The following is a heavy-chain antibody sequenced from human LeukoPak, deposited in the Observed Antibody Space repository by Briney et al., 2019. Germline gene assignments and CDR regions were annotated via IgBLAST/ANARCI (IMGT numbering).Heavy chain of an antibody. J-gene: IGHJ4*02. CDR2: INEEGSQK. V-gene: IGHV3-7*01. CDR1: GFTFSDYW. Sequence: PGGSLRLSCAASGFTFSDYWMTWVRQAPGKGLEWVANINEEGSQKYYVDPVKGRFTLSRDNAWNSLSLQMNSLRAEDTAVYYCARGGDRGELLWFGELLYPHFDYWGQGTLVTVSS. CDR3: ARGGDRGELLWFGELLYPHFDY. D-gene: IGHD3-10*01.